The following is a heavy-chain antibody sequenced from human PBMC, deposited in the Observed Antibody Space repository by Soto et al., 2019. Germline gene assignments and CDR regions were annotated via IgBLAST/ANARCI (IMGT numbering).Heavy chain of an antibody. J-gene: IGHJ6*02. CDR2: IYYSGST. CDR1: GGSISSSSYY. Sequence: SETLSLTCTVSGGSISSSSYYWGWIRQPPGKGLEWIGSIYYSGSTYYSPSLKSRVTISVDTSKNQFSLKLSSVTAADTAVYYCARHAGDCGGDCYSFFDYYGMDVWGQGTTVTVSS. V-gene: IGHV4-39*01. CDR3: ARHAGDCGGDCYSFFDYYGMDV. D-gene: IGHD2-21*02.